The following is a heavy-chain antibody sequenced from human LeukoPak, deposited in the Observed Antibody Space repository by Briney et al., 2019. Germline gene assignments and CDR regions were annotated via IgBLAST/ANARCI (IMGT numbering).Heavy chain of an antibody. Sequence: GGSLRLSCAASGFTFSNYWMSWVRQAPGKGLEWVASIKQDGSDQYYVDSVKGRFTISRDNAKNLLYPQMNSLRAEDTAVYYCARDPGWGALDHWGQGTLVTVS. V-gene: IGHV3-7*01. J-gene: IGHJ4*02. CDR1: GFTFSNYW. CDR2: IKQDGSDQ. D-gene: IGHD3-16*01. CDR3: ARDPGWGALDH.